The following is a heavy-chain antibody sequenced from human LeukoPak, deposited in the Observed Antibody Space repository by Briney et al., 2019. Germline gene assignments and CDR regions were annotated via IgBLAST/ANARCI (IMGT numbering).Heavy chain of an antibody. CDR2: INTSGNI. CDR3: ARGLSSSWYWFDT. J-gene: IGHJ5*02. D-gene: IGHD2-2*01. V-gene: IGHV4-61*02. Sequence: SETLSLTCTVSGGSISSESYYWSWIRQPAGKRLEWIGRINTSGNINYNPSLKSRVTLSVDTSNNQFSLKLSSLTAADTAVYYCARGLSSSWYWFDTWGQGTLVTVSS. CDR1: GGSISSESYY.